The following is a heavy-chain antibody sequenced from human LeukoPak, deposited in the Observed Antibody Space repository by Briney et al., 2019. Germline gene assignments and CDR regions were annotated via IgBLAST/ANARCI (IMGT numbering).Heavy chain of an antibody. CDR3: ARDPPPHYYDSSGYTY. D-gene: IGHD3-22*01. CDR1: GYTFTGYY. CDR2: INPNSGGT. J-gene: IGHJ4*02. V-gene: IGHV1-2*02. Sequence: ASVKVSCKASGYTFTGYYMHWVRQAPGQGLEWMGWINPNSGGTNYAQKFQGRVTMTRDTSISTAYMELSRLRSDDTAVYYCARDPPPHYYDSSGYTYWGQGTLVTVSS.